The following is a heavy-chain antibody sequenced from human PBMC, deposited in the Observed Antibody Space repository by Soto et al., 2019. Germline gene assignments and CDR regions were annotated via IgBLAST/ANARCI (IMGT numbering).Heavy chain of an antibody. CDR3: ARDFAYFDS. J-gene: IGHJ4*02. D-gene: IGHD3-3*01. Sequence: SETLSLTCTVSGGSISSYYWSWIRQPAGKGLEWIGYVYHTGRTSYNPSLKSRVSISMDTSKNQFSLNLDSVTAADTAVYFCARDFAYFDSWGQGTLVTVSS. V-gene: IGHV4-59*01. CDR1: GGSISSYY. CDR2: VYHTGRT.